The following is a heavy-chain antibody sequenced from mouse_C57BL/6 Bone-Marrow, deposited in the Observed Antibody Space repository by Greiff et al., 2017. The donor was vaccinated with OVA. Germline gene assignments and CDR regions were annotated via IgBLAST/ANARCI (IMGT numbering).Heavy chain of an antibody. Sequence: QVQPKESGAELAKPGASVKLSCKASGYTFTSYWMHWVKQRPGQGLEWIGYINPSSGYTKYNQKFKDKATLTADKSSSTAYMQLSSLTYEDSAVYYCARSIVDWYFDVWGTGTTVTVSS. J-gene: IGHJ1*03. V-gene: IGHV1-7*01. CDR3: ARSIVDWYFDV. CDR2: INPSSGYT. D-gene: IGHD2-12*01. CDR1: GYTFTSYW.